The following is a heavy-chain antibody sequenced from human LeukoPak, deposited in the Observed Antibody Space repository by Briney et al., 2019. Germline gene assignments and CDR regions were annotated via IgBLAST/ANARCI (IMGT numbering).Heavy chain of an antibody. D-gene: IGHD3-9*01. CDR1: GGSISSYY. V-gene: IGHV4-4*07. J-gene: IGHJ3*02. Sequence: PSETLSLTCTVSGGSISSYYWSWIRQPAGKGLESIGGIYASGSTDYNTSLKSRVTMSVDTSKNQFSLKLSSATAADTAVYYCARARVHYYDVLTGYYKHPIDAFDIWSQGTMVTISS. CDR3: ARARVHYYDVLTGYYKHPIDAFDI. CDR2: IYASGST.